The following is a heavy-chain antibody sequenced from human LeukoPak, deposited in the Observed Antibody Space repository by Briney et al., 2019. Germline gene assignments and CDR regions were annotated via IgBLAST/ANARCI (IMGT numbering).Heavy chain of an antibody. J-gene: IGHJ5*02. CDR3: ATAEYSSSWNWFDP. D-gene: IGHD6-13*01. V-gene: IGHV1-2*02. CDR1: GYTFTGYY. CDR2: INPNSGGT. Sequence: ASVKVSCKASGYTFTGYYMHWVRQAPGQGLEWMGWINPNSGGTNYAQKFQGRVTMTRDTSISTACMELSRLRSDDTAVYYCATAEYSSSWNWFDPWGQGTLVTVSS.